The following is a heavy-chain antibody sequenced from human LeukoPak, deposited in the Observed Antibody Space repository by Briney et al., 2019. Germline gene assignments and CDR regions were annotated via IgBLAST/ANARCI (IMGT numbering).Heavy chain of an antibody. CDR3: AKHFCTGLDCSLFDS. D-gene: IGHD3/OR15-3a*01. J-gene: IGHJ4*02. CDR2: IRSAVETA. V-gene: IGHV3-23*01. CDR1: GFTMSHYG. Sequence: GGSLRLSRAASGFTMSHYGVSWVRQAPGKGLEWISGIRSAVETAHYADSVKGRFIISRDNSKNALSLQLNSLRPEDTALYYCAKHFCTGLDCSLFDSWGQGTLVTVSS.